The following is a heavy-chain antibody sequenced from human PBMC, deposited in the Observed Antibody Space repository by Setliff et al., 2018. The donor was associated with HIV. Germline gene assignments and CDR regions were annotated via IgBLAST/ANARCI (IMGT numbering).Heavy chain of an antibody. V-gene: IGHV4-59*11. Sequence: PSETLSLTCTVSRPSINIHYWSWIRQSPEKAFEWIGYIYSTGSTNYNPSLQSRVTISMVASRNQFSLKVTSVTAADTAVYYCAKGAGFYGDYTFDQWCQGRQVTVSS. D-gene: IGHD4-17*01. CDR1: RPSINIHY. J-gene: IGHJ4*02. CDR2: IYSTGST. CDR3: AKGAGFYGDYTFDQ.